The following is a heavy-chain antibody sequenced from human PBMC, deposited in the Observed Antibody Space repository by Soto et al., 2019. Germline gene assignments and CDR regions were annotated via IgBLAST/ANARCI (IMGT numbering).Heavy chain of an antibody. CDR3: ARDRCDSSGSYCGGASTKYNWLDP. CDR2: IYTSGST. Sequence: SETLSLTCTVSGGSISSYYWSWIRQPAGKGLEWIGRIYTSGSTNYNPSLKSRVTMSVDTSKNQFSLKLSSVTAADTAVYYCARDRCDSSGSYCGGASTKYNWLDPWGQGTLVTVYS. CDR1: GGSISSYY. V-gene: IGHV4-4*07. J-gene: IGHJ5*02. D-gene: IGHD6-19*01.